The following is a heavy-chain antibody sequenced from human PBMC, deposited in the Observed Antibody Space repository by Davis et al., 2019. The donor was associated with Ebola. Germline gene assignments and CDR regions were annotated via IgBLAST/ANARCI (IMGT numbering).Heavy chain of an antibody. J-gene: IGHJ5*02. CDR3: ARGGRYTSTTYYDDPGNFFAP. Sequence: PSETLSLTCAVSGVSPSSHYWTWIRQTPAKGLEWVGQTYYIVSTNYNPSLKSHLTISVDRSQNPFALRLTSLTAADTAVYYCARGGRYTSTTYYDDPGNFFAPWGQGTLVTVSS. CDR2: TYYIVST. V-gene: IGHV4-59*11. D-gene: IGHD3-22*01. CDR1: GVSPSSHY.